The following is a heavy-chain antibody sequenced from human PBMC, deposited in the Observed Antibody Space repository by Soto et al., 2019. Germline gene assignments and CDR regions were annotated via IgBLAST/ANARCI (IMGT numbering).Heavy chain of an antibody. J-gene: IGHJ4*02. CDR3: PKEWPPRRAFDS. D-gene: IGHD5-12*01. V-gene: IGHV3-23*01. CDR2: ISGSGHKS. CDR1: GFTFRSHA. Sequence: WGSLTLSCKAPGFTFRSHAMSWVRHTRGKGLEWVSRISGSGHKSYDADSVKGRFTFSRDNSQNTLYLQMNSLRVEDPAVYYCPKEWPPRRAFDSWGQGTLVTVSS.